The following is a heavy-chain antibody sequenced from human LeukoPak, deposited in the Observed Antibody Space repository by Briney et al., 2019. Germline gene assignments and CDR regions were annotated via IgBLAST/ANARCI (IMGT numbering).Heavy chain of an antibody. D-gene: IGHD3-3*01. CDR1: GFTFSSYA. CDR2: ISGSGGST. CDR3: ARDGSYDFWSGYSGYFDY. V-gene: IGHV3-23*01. J-gene: IGHJ4*02. Sequence: GGSLRLSCAASGFTFSSYAMSWVRQAPGKGLEWVSAISGSGGSTYYADSVKGRFTISRDNSKNTLYLQMNSLRAEDTAVYYCARDGSYDFWSGYSGYFDYWGQGTLVTISS.